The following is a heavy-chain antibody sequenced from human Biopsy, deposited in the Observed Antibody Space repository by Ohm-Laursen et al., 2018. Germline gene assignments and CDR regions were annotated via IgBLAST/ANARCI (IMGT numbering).Heavy chain of an antibody. CDR2: IYYSVMT. D-gene: IGHD4-11*01. CDR1: GDPVTKYY. CDR3: ARDSGILNYGNFKYYHYYGMDV. J-gene: IGHJ6*02. Sequence: SDTLSLTCTVSGDPVTKYYWSWIRQPPGKGLEWIGHIYYSVMTNYNPSLQSRVSISVDTSRNQVSLTLSSLTAADTAVYYCARDSGILNYGNFKYYHYYGMDVWGQGTKVTVSS. V-gene: IGHV4-59*02.